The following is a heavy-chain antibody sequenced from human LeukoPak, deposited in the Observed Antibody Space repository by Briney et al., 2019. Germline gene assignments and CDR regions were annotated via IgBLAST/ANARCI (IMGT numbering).Heavy chain of an antibody. CDR3: AKDLKLLWFGESSY. J-gene: IGHJ4*02. Sequence: PGRSLRLSCAASGFTFSKNGMHWVRQAPGKGLEWLAVIWYDGSQEYYGDSVKGRFAISRDNSKNTLYLQMNSLRAEDTAVYYCAKDLKLLWFGESSYWGQGTLVTVSS. CDR1: GFTFSKNG. D-gene: IGHD3-10*01. CDR2: IWYDGSQE. V-gene: IGHV3-33*06.